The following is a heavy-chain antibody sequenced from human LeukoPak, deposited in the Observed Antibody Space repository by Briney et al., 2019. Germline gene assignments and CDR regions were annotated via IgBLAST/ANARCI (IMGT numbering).Heavy chain of an antibody. CDR2: IYHSGST. V-gene: IGHV4-39*07. CDR1: GGSTNSGIHC. D-gene: IGHD3-9*01. J-gene: IGHJ4*02. Sequence: SETLSLTCTVSGGSTNSGIHCWGWIRQPPGKGLEWIGSIYHSGSTYYNPSLKSRVTISVDTSKNQFSLKLSSVTAADTAVYYCARVPYYDILTGYSEFDYWGQGTLVTVSS. CDR3: ARVPYYDILTGYSEFDY.